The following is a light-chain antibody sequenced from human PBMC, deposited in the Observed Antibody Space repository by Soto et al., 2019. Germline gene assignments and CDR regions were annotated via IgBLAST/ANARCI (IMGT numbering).Light chain of an antibody. CDR2: EVS. Sequence: QSALTQPASVSGSPGQSITISCTGTSSDVGGYNYVSWYQLHPGKAPKLMIYEVSNRPSGVSNRFSGSKSGNTASLTISGLQAEDEADYYCSSYTSSSTSTVFGGGTKLTVL. V-gene: IGLV2-14*01. J-gene: IGLJ3*02. CDR3: SSYTSSSTSTV. CDR1: SSDVGGYNY.